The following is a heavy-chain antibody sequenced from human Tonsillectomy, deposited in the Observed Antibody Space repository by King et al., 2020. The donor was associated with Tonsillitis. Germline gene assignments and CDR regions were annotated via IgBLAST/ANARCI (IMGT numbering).Heavy chain of an antibody. CDR2: ISGDGGTT. J-gene: IGHJ4*02. CDR3: AKGEGSSSFPDY. Sequence: VQLVESGGGLVQPGGSLSLSCAASGFTLRRYAMSWVRQAPGKGLIWVAAISGDGGTTYYADSVKGRFTISRAHSNNTLFLQMNSLRAEDTAIYYCAKGEGSSSFPDYWGQGTLVSVSS. V-gene: IGHV3-23*04. D-gene: IGHD6-6*01. CDR1: GFTLRRYA.